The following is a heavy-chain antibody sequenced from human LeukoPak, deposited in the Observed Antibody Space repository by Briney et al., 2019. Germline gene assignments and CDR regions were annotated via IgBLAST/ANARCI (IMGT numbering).Heavy chain of an antibody. J-gene: IGHJ4*02. CDR1: GVSIRTYY. V-gene: IGHV4-59*01. D-gene: IGHD2-15*01. CDR3: ARVKSAGREDY. CDR2: FSYSGNI. Sequence: SETLSLTCDVSGVSIRTYYWSWIRQPPGKGLEWIAYFSYSGNIDYNPSLKSRVTILVDTSKNQFSLRLSSVTAADTAVYYCARVKSAGREDYWGQGILVTVSS.